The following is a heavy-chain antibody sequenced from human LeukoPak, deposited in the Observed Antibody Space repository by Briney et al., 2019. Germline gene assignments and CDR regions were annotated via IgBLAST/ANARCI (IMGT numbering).Heavy chain of an antibody. CDR3: ARAQYSGYDWTYYFDY. Sequence: GRSLRLSCAASGFSFNTYAMHWVRQPPGKGLEWVSGISWNGDNRVYADSVKGRFTISRDNSKNTLYLQMNSLRAEDTAVYYCARAQYSGYDWTYYFDYWGQGTLVTVSS. D-gene: IGHD5-12*01. CDR2: ISWNGDNR. CDR1: GFSFNTYA. V-gene: IGHV3-9*01. J-gene: IGHJ4*02.